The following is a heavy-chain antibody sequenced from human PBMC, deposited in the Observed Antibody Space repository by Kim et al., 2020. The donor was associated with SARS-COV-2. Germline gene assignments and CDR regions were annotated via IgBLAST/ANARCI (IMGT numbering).Heavy chain of an antibody. CDR3: ARYSREWLQYTANWYFDL. Sequence: SESLSHTCTVSGGSISIYYWSWILHPPVNGREWIGYIYYSGSTNYNPSLKSRVTISVDTSKNQFSLNLTSVTAAATAVYYGARYSREWLQYTANWYFDL. D-gene: IGHD3-3*01. V-gene: IGHV4-59*01. CDR2: IYYSGST. J-gene: IGHJ2*01. CDR1: GGSISIYY.